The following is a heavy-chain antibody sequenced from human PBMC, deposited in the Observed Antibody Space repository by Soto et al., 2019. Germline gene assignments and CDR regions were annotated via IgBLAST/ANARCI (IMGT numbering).Heavy chain of an antibody. D-gene: IGHD4-4*01. CDR2: INPSGGST. V-gene: IGHV1-46*01. CDR1: GYTFTSYY. Sequence: ASVKVSGKASGYTFTSYYMHWVRQAPGQGLEWMGIINPSGGSTSYAQKFQGRVTMTRDTSTSTVYMELSSLRSEDTAVYYCARVREFTVVLDPWGQGTLVTVSS. J-gene: IGHJ5*02. CDR3: ARVREFTVVLDP.